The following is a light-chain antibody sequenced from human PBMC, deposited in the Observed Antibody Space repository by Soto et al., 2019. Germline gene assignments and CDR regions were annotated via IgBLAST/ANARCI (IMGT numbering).Light chain of an antibody. CDR1: QSVSSN. CDR3: QQYNNWPPGT. CDR2: GAS. Sequence: EIVMTQSPATLSVSPGERATLSCRASQSVSSNLAWYQQKPGQAPKLLIYGASTRSTGIPARFSGSGSGTDFTLTISSLQAEDFLGDYCQQYNNWPPGTFGQGTKVDIK. V-gene: IGKV3-15*01. J-gene: IGKJ1*01.